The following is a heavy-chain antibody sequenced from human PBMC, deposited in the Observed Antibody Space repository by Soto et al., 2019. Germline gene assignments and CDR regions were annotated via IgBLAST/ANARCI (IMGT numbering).Heavy chain of an antibody. CDR3: ASTRGGSGLYFDY. D-gene: IGHD3-22*01. V-gene: IGHV3-21*01. CDR1: GFTFSSYS. CDR2: ISSSSSYI. Sequence: GGSLRLSCAASGFTFSSYSMNWVRQAPGKGLAWVSSISSSSSYIYYADSVKGRFTISRDNAKNSLYLQMNSLRAEDTAVYYCASTRGGSGLYFDYWGQGTLVTISS. J-gene: IGHJ4*02.